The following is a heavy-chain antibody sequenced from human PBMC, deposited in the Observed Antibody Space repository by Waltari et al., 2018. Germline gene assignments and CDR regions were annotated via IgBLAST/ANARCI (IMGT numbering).Heavy chain of an antibody. D-gene: IGHD3-3*02. V-gene: IGHV4-39*07. CDR2: IYYSGST. CDR1: GGSISSSSYY. CDR3: ARGISNPAWFDP. Sequence: QLQLQESGPGLVKPSETLSLTCTVSGGSISSSSYYWGWIRQPPGKGLEWIGSIYYSGSTYYNPSLKSRVTISVDTSKNQFSLKLSSVTAADTAVYYCARGISNPAWFDPWGQGTLVTVSS. J-gene: IGHJ5*02.